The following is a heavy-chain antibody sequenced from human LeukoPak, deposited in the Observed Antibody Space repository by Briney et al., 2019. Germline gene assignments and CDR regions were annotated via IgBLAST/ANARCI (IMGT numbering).Heavy chain of an antibody. D-gene: IGHD3-22*01. J-gene: IGHJ4*02. Sequence: GASVKVSCKASGYTFTGYYMHWVRQAPGQGLEWMGWISAYNGNTNYAQKLQGRVTMTTDTSTSTAYMELRSLRSDDTAVYYCARDPRAGYYSDYWGQGTLVTVSS. CDR1: GYTFTGYY. V-gene: IGHV1-18*04. CDR3: ARDPRAGYYSDY. CDR2: ISAYNGNT.